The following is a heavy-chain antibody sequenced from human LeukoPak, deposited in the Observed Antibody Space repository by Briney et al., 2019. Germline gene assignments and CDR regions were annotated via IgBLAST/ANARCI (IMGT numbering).Heavy chain of an antibody. CDR2: LSGSGAST. J-gene: IGHJ4*02. CDR3: ARGPKVPAPTYFFDY. CDR1: GFTFTTYA. D-gene: IGHD2-2*01. Sequence: GGSLRLSCAASGFTFTTYAMTWVRQAPGKGLEWVSDLSGSGASTFHADSVKGRFTVSRDNSKNTLYLQMNRLRDEDTAVYYCARGPKVPAPTYFFDYWGQGILVTVSS. V-gene: IGHV3-23*01.